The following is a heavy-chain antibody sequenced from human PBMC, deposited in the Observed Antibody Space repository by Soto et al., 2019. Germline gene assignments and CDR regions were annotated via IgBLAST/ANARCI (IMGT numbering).Heavy chain of an antibody. CDR3: AKKGGRGVETAMVGIFDY. V-gene: IGHV3-30*18. Sequence: QVQLVESGGGVVQPGRSLRLSCAASGFTFTNYAMHWVRQAPGKGLEWVAVISYDENNKYYADSVKGRFTISRDNSKNTVYLQMDSLRAEGTAVYYCAKKGGRGVETAMVGIFDYWGQGTLVTVSS. CDR1: GFTFTNYA. D-gene: IGHD5-18*01. CDR2: ISYDENNK. J-gene: IGHJ4*02.